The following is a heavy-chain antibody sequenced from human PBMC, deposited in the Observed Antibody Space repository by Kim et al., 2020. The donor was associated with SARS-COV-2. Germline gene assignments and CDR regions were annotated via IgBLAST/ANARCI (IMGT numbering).Heavy chain of an antibody. V-gene: IGHV3-48*02. Sequence: SCSVYYADSVNGRFTISRDNAQNSLYLQMHNLRDEDTAVYYCARARYFDYWGQGTLVTVSS. J-gene: IGHJ4*02. CDR3: ARARYFDY. CDR2: SCSV.